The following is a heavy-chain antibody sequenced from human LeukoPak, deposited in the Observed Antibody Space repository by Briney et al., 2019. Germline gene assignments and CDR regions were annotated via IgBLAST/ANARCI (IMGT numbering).Heavy chain of an antibody. V-gene: IGHV1-69*13. D-gene: IGHD6-19*01. CDR3: AREYSSGWYFDY. Sequence: SVKVSCKASGGTFSSYGFSWVRQAPGQGLEWVGGIIPIFGTANYAQKFQGRVTITADESTSTAYMELSSLRSEDTAVYYCAREYSSGWYFDYWGQGTLVTVSS. CDR1: GGTFSSYG. J-gene: IGHJ4*02. CDR2: IIPIFGTA.